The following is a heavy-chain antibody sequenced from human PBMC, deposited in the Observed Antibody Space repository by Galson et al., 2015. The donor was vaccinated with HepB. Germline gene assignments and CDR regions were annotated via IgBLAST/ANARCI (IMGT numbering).Heavy chain of an antibody. Sequence: SLRLSCAASGFTFRNYAMSWVRQAPGKGLEWVSAITPSGDNTYSADSVKGRFTISRDNSKNTLFLQKTGLTADDTAIYYCVRVHPVYTSGWYRQALYYFDSWGQGTLVAVSS. CDR3: VRVHPVYTSGWYRQALYYFDS. CDR1: GFTFRNYA. CDR2: ITPSGDNT. D-gene: IGHD6-19*01. J-gene: IGHJ4*02. V-gene: IGHV3-23*01.